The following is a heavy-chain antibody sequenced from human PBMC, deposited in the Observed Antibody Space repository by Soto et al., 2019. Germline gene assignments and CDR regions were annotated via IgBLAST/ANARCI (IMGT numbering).Heavy chain of an antibody. J-gene: IGHJ4*02. Sequence: QVQLQESGPGLVKPSQTLSLTCTVSGGSMNSGGYCWSWIRQHPGEGLEWIGCISYGGTTSYNPSLXSRXIISLDTSKNQFSLKLTSVTAADTAVYYCSRGILVWGQGTLITVSS. V-gene: IGHV4-31*03. CDR1: GGSMNSGGYC. D-gene: IGHD2-15*01. CDR3: SRGILV. CDR2: ISYGGTT.